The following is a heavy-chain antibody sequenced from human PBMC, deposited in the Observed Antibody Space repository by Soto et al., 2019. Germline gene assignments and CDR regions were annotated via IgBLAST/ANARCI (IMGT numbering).Heavy chain of an antibody. J-gene: IGHJ1*01. D-gene: IGHD4-17*01. CDR3: ARDSGARPEYFQE. CDR1: GYTLTSYG. V-gene: IGHV1-18*01. CDR2: ISPYNGDT. Sequence: VSVKVSCKASGYTLTSYGIGWGRQAPGQGLEGVGWISPYNGDTNYAQKSQGRVTMTTDTSTSTAYMEMRSLRSDDTAMYYCARDSGARPEYFQERGQGTLVTVSS.